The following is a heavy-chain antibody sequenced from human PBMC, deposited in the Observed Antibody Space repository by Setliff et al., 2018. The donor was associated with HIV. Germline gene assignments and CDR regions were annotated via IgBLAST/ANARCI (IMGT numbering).Heavy chain of an antibody. CDR1: GYTFTSYW. Sequence: PGESLKISCTGSGYTFTSYWIGWVRQMPGKGLEWMGIIYPGDSDTRYSPSFQGRVTISADKSINTAYLQWSSLQASDTAMYYCARHRHTAAGTLDAFDIWGQGTVVTVSS. V-gene: IGHV5-51*01. CDR3: ARHRHTAAGTLDAFDI. D-gene: IGHD6-13*01. CDR2: IYPGDSDT. J-gene: IGHJ3*02.